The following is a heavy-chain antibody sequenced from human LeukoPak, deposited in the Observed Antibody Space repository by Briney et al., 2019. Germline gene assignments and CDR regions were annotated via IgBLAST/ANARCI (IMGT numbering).Heavy chain of an antibody. CDR1: GFTFSSYA. J-gene: IGHJ4*02. Sequence: PGGSLRLSCAASGFTFSSYAMSWVRQAPGKGLEWVSAISGSGGSTYYADSVKGRFTISRDNSKNTLYLQMNSLKAEDTAVYYCAKGRYGSSRYPFDYWGQGTLVTVSS. CDR3: AKGRYGSSRYPFDY. D-gene: IGHD6-13*01. CDR2: ISGSGGST. V-gene: IGHV3-23*01.